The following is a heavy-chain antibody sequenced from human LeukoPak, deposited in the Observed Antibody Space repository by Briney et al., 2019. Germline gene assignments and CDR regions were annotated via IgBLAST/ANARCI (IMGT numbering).Heavy chain of an antibody. CDR1: GFTFSTYA. J-gene: IGHJ6*02. CDR3: ARAKKGTPLPISYYYYAMDV. V-gene: IGHV3-23*01. D-gene: IGHD1/OR15-1a*01. Sequence: GGSLILSCAASGFTFSTYAMNWVRQAPGKGLEWLSGISGNGGSTSHADSLKGRFNISRDNSKNTLYLEMNRLRVDDTAVYFCARAKKGTPLPISYYYYAMDVWGQGTTVTVSS. CDR2: ISGNGGST.